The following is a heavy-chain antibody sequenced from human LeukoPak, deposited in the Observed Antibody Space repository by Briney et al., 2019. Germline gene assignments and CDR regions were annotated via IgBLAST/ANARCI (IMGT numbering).Heavy chain of an antibody. CDR2: IYYSGST. D-gene: IGHD5-24*01. CDR1: GGSISSSSYY. J-gene: IGHJ6*03. CDR3: ARGWYYYYYMDV. V-gene: IGHV4-39*07. Sequence: SETLSLTCTVSGGSISSSSYYWGWIRQPPGEGLEWIGGIYYSGSTNYNPSLKSRVTLSVDTSKNQFSLKLSSVTAADTAVYYCARGWYYYYYMDVWGKGTTVTVSS.